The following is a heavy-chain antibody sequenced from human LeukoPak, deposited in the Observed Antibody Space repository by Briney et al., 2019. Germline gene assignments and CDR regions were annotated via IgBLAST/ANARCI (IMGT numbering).Heavy chain of an antibody. V-gene: IGHV1-18*01. Sequence: AASVKVSCKASGYSCTTHGISWVRQAPGQGLEWMGWISSYSTYTTYAQKFQGRVTMTTDTSTSTGYLELRSLTSDDTAVYYCARTGSTYGHETFDTWGQGTVVTVSS. D-gene: IGHD5-18*01. J-gene: IGHJ3*02. CDR2: ISSYSTYT. CDR1: GYSCTTHG. CDR3: ARTGSTYGHETFDT.